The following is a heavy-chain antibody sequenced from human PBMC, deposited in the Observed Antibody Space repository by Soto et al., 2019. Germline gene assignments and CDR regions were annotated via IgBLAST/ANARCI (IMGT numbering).Heavy chain of an antibody. V-gene: IGHV3-30*18. CDR2: ISFDGRSR. J-gene: IGHJ5*02. Sequence: QVQLVESGGGVVQPGRSLRLSCSASGFTFSATGMHWVRQAPGKGLEWVALISFDGRSRYYADYVKGRFSTSRDNANNIVSLQMNSLRDDDTAVYYCVKEFRQYGDYPNCFDAWGQGTLVTVSS. CDR3: VKEFRQYGDYPNCFDA. CDR1: GFTFSATG. D-gene: IGHD2-21*02.